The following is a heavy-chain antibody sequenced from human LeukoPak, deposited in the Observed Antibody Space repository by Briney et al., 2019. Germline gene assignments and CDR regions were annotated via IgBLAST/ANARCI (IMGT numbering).Heavy chain of an antibody. CDR1: GFTFSSHA. CDR3: AKGYYGNYVAVDY. V-gene: IGHV3-23*01. CDR2: ISGSGGST. J-gene: IGHJ4*02. Sequence: PGGSLRLSCAASGFTFSSHAMSWVRQAPGKGLEWVSAISGSGGSTYYADSVKGRFTISRDKSTNTLYLQMNSLRADDTAVYYCAKGYYGNYVAVDYWGQGTLVTVSS. D-gene: IGHD4-11*01.